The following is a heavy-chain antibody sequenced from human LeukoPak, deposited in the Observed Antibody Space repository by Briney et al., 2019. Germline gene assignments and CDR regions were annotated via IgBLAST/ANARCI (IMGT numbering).Heavy chain of an antibody. CDR3: AKDWIFDY. CDR2: IGSSGDST. J-gene: IGHJ4*02. CDR1: GFTFSSCA. V-gene: IGHV3-23*01. Sequence: GGSLRLSCAASGFTFSSCAMSWVRQAPGKGLEWVSGIGSSGDSTHYADSVKGRFTISRDNSKNTLYLQMNSLRAEDTAVYYCAKDWIFDYWGQGTLVTVSS. D-gene: IGHD2-2*03.